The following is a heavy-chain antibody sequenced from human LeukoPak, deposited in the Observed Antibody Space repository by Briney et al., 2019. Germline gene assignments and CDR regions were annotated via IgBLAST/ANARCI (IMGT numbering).Heavy chain of an antibody. CDR2: MNPNSGNT. V-gene: IGHV1-8*03. CDR1: GYTFTSYD. D-gene: IGHD5-18*01. J-gene: IGHJ4*02. Sequence: ASVKVSCKASGYTFTSYDINWVRQATGQGLEWMGWMNPNSGNTGYAQKFQGRVTITRSTSISTAYMELSSLRSEDTAVYYCARGQRGYSYGYLIDYWGQGTLVTVSS. CDR3: ARGQRGYSYGYLIDY.